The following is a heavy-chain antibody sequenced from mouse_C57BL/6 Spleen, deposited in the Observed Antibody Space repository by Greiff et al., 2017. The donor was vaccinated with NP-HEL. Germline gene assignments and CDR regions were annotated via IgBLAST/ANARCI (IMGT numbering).Heavy chain of an antibody. J-gene: IGHJ1*03. CDR3: AINYYGSSYGYFDV. D-gene: IGHD1-1*01. CDR2: FHPYNDDT. CDR1: GYTFTTYP. Sequence: QLQESGAELVKPGASVKMSCKASGYTFTTYPIEWMKQNHGKSLEWIGNFHPYNDDTKYNEKFKGKATLTVEKSSSTVYLELSRLTSDDSAVYYCAINYYGSSYGYFDVWGTGTTVTVSS. V-gene: IGHV1-47*01.